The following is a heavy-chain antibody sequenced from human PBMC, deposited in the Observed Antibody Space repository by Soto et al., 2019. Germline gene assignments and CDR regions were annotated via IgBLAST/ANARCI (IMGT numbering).Heavy chain of an antibody. Sequence: QVQLVQSGAEVKKPGASVKVSCKASGYTFTGYYMHWVRQAPGQGLEWMGWINPNSGGTNYAQKFQGRVTMTRDTSISTAYMELSRLRSDDTAVYYCARAPGSHLEPHYYFDYWGQGTLVTVSS. CDR1: GYTFTGYY. CDR2: INPNSGGT. J-gene: IGHJ4*02. CDR3: ARAPGSHLEPHYYFDY. V-gene: IGHV1-2*02. D-gene: IGHD1-1*01.